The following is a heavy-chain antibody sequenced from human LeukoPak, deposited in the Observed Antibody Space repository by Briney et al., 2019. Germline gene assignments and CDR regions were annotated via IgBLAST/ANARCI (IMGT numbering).Heavy chain of an antibody. J-gene: IGHJ4*02. D-gene: IGHD5-24*01. CDR2: INHSGST. Sequence: SETLSLTCTVSGGSISSSSYYWGWIRQPPGKGLEWIGEINHSGSTNYSPSLKSRVTISVDTSKNQFSLKLSSVTAADTAVYYCARRGNLMATITALDYWGQGTLVTVSS. CDR3: ARRGNLMATITALDY. V-gene: IGHV4-39*07. CDR1: GGSISSSSYY.